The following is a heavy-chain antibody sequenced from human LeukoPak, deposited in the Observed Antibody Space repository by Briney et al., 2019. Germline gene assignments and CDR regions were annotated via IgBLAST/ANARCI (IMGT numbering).Heavy chain of an antibody. CDR3: ARQIAVAGYFDY. V-gene: IGHV4-4*07. J-gene: IGHJ4*02. D-gene: IGHD6-19*01. CDR1: GGSISNYY. CDR2: IYSTGST. Sequence: KPSETLSLTCTVSGGSISNYYWSWIRQPARKGLEWIGRIYSTGSTNYNPSLQSRVTMSVDTSKNQFSLRLSSVTAADTAVYYCARQIAVAGYFDYWGQGTLVTVSS.